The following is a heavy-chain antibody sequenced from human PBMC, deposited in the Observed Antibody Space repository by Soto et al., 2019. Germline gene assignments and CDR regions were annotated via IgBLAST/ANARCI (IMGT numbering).Heavy chain of an antibody. CDR3: ARHYCFGTSSYCCYYGGMDV. Sequence: ASVKVSCKASGYTFTNYGVSWVRQAPGQGLEWMGWIGGYKGNTTDAPKLQDRVTFTTDTSTSTAYMELRSLRSDDTAVYYCARHYCFGTSSYCCYYGGMDVWGQGTTVTVSS. CDR1: GYTFTNYG. D-gene: IGHD2-2*01. V-gene: IGHV1-18*01. CDR2: IGGYKGNT. J-gene: IGHJ6*02.